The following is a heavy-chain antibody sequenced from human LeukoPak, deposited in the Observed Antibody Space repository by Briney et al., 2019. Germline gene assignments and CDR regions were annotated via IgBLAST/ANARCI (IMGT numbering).Heavy chain of an antibody. CDR1: GFTFSSYS. J-gene: IGHJ6*02. V-gene: IGHV3-21*01. D-gene: IGHD3-10*01. CDR2: ISSSSSYI. Sequence: GGSLRLSCAASGFTFSSYSMNWVRQAPGKGLEWVSSISSSSSYIYYADSVKGRFTISRDNAKNSLYLQMNSLRAEDTAVYYCAREGMVRGVIITYEPPTYGMDVWGQGTTVTVSS. CDR3: AREGMVRGVIITYEPPTYGMDV.